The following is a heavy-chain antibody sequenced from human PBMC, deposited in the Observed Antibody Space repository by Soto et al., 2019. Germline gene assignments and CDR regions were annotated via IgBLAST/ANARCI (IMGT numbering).Heavy chain of an antibody. CDR2: ISTKGGST. V-gene: IGHV3-64D*06. Sequence: PGGSLRLSCSASGFTFSIYAMHWVRQAPGKGLKYVSSISTKGGSTDYADSVKGRFTISRDNSKNTVNLQMSSLRVEDTAVYYCVKGEYYYDSSGYYPFDYWGQGTLVTVSS. J-gene: IGHJ4*02. CDR1: GFTFSIYA. D-gene: IGHD3-22*01. CDR3: VKGEYYYDSSGYYPFDY.